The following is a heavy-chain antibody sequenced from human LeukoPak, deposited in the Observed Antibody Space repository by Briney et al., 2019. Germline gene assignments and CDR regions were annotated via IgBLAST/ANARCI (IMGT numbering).Heavy chain of an antibody. V-gene: IGHV1-2*02. Sequence: ASVKVSCKASGYTFTGYYVHWVRQAPGQGLEWMGWIDPNRGGTNYAQKFQGRVTVTSDTSVSTAYMELPRLRSDDTAIYYCARSTYFSGYDYWGQGTPVTVSS. CDR3: ARSTYFSGYDY. CDR1: GYTFTGYY. CDR2: IDPNRGGT. D-gene: IGHD2-15*01. J-gene: IGHJ4*02.